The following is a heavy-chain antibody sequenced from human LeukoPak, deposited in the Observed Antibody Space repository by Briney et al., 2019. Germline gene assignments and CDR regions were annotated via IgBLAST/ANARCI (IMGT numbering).Heavy chain of an antibody. D-gene: IGHD5-18*01. Sequence: PGGSLRLSCAASGFTFSSYWMNWVRQAPGKGLEWIGEINHSGSTNYNPSLKSRVTISVDTSKNQFSLKLSSVTAADTAVYYCARGRMGYSYGVWGQGTLVTVSS. V-gene: IGHV4-34*01. CDR3: ARGRMGYSYGV. CDR1: GFTFSSYW. CDR2: INHSGST. J-gene: IGHJ4*02.